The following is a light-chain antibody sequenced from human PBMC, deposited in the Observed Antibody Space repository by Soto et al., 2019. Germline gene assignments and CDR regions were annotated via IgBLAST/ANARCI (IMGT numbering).Light chain of an antibody. CDR1: QGINSW. V-gene: IGKV1-12*01. CDR2: AAS. Sequence: DIQMTQSPSSVSASVGDRVTITCRASQGINSWLAWYQQKPGEAPNLLIYAASRLQSEVPSRFSGSGSGTDFSLTISSLQPEDCANYYCQQANSFPVTFGQGTKLEIK. J-gene: IGKJ2*01. CDR3: QQANSFPVT.